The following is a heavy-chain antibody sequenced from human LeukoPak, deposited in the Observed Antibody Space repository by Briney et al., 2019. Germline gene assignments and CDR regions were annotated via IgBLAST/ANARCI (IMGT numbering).Heavy chain of an antibody. Sequence: PSETLSLTCAVYGGSFSGYYWSWIRQPPGKGLEWIGEINHSGSTNYNPSLKSRVTISVDTSKNQFSLKLSSVTAADTAVYYCARDMNSGSYFVGHDAFDIWGQGTMVTVSS. CDR1: GGSFSGYY. J-gene: IGHJ3*02. V-gene: IGHV4-34*01. CDR3: ARDMNSGSYFVGHDAFDI. CDR2: INHSGST. D-gene: IGHD1-26*01.